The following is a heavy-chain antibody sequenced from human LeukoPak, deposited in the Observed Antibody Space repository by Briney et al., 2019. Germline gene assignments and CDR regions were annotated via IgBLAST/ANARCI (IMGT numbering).Heavy chain of an antibody. J-gene: IGHJ6*03. CDR2: INSDGIRT. CDR3: AREDSNYYMDV. CDR1: GFTVNSFW. V-gene: IGHV3-74*01. Sequence: GGSLRLSCAASGFTVNSFWMYWVRQVPGKGLLWVARINSDGIRTSHADSVQGRFTISRDNANNTLYLQMNSLRVEDTAVYYCAREDSNYYMDVWGKGTTVTVSS.